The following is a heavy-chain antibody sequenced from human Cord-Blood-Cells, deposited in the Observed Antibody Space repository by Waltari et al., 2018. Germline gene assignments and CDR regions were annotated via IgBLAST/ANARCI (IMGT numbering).Heavy chain of an antibody. CDR1: GYTFTSYG. J-gene: IGHJ6*03. Sequence: QVQLVQSGAEVKKPGASVKVSCKASGYTFTSYGISWVRQAPGQGLGWMGWISAYNGNTNYAQKLQGRVTMTTDTSTSTAYMELRSLRSDDTAVYYCARVSAAAGTFGGYYYYYMDVWGKGTTVTVSS. V-gene: IGHV1-18*04. D-gene: IGHD6-13*01. CDR2: ISAYNGNT. CDR3: ARVSAAAGTFGGYYYYYMDV.